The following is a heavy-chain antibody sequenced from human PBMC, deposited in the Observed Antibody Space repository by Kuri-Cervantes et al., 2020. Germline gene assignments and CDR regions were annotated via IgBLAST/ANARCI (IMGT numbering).Heavy chain of an antibody. J-gene: IGHJ6*03. Sequence: SVKVSCKASGFTFTSSAVQWVRQACGQRLEWIGWIVVGSGNTNYAQKFQERVTITRDMSTSTAYMELNSLRAEDTAVYYCARGRVRFHGGVGGDYMDVWGKGTTVTVSS. CDR1: GFTFTSSA. CDR2: IVVGSGNT. V-gene: IGHV1-58*01. CDR3: ARGRVRFHGGVGGDYMDV. D-gene: IGHD3-16*01.